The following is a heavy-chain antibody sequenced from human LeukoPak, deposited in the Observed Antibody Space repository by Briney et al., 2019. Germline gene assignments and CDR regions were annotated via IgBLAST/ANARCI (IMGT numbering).Heavy chain of an antibody. Sequence: RLETLSLTSAVYGGSLSDYYWSWIRQPPGKGLEWIGEINHSGSTNYNPSLKSRVTVAVDTSKNQFSLKLSSVTAADTAVYYCARDPNYYYGMDVWGQGTTVTVSS. CDR2: INHSGST. CDR3: ARDPNYYYGMDV. CDR1: GGSLSDYY. J-gene: IGHJ6*02. V-gene: IGHV4-34*01.